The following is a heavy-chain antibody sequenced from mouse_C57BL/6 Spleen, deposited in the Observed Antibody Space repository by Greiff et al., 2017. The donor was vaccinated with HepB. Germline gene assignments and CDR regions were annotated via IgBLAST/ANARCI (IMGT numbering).Heavy chain of an antibody. D-gene: IGHD2-1*01. J-gene: IGHJ3*01. CDR1: GYSFTGYY. Sequence: EVKLQESGPELVKPGASVKISCKASGYSFTGYYMNWVKQSPEKSLEWIGEINPSTGGTTYNQKFKAKATLTVDKSSSTAYMQLKSLTSEDSAVYYCGAGNYFAYWGQGTLVTVSA. CDR3: GAGNYFAY. V-gene: IGHV1-42*01. CDR2: INPSTGGT.